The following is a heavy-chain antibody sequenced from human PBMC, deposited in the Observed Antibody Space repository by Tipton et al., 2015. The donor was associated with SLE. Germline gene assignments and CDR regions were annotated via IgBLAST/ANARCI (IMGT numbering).Heavy chain of an antibody. V-gene: IGHV1-8*01. CDR2: MNPNSGHT. CDR1: GYTFTSYD. D-gene: IGHD2/OR15-2a*01. Sequence: QSGPEVKKPGASVKVSCKASGYTFTSYDINWVRQATGQGLEWMGWMNPNSGHTGYAQKFRGRVTITRNTPISTAYMELSSLRSEDTAVYYCARTSGFLWYFDLWGRGTLVTVSS. J-gene: IGHJ2*01. CDR3: ARTSGFLWYFDL.